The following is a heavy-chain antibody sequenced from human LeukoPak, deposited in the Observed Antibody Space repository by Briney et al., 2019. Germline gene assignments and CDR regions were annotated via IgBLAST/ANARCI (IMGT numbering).Heavy chain of an antibody. V-gene: IGHV1-46*01. J-gene: IGHJ5*02. CDR1: GYTFTGYY. CDR3: ARDAPYNYDFWSGYPRNNWFDP. Sequence: ASVKVSCKASGYTFTGYYMHWVRQAPGQGLEWMGIINPSGGSTSYAQKFQGRVTMTRDTSTSTVYMELSSLRSEDTAVYYCARDAPYNYDFWSGYPRNNWFDPWGQGTLVTVSS. D-gene: IGHD3-3*01. CDR2: INPSGGST.